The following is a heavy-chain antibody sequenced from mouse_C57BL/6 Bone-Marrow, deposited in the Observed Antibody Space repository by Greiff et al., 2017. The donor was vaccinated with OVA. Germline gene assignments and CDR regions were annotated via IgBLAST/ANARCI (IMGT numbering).Heavy chain of an antibody. CDR2: LWRGGRT. CDR3: ARKGGSSGLSFAY. J-gene: IGHJ3*01. D-gene: IGHD3-2*02. Sequence: VQLQQSGPGLVQPSQSLSITCTVSGFSLTSYGVHWVRQSPGKGLEWLGVLWRGGRTDSNAAFISRLSISKDNSKSQVFFKMNSLQADDTAIYYCARKGGSSGLSFAYWGQGTLVTVSA. V-gene: IGHV2-2*01. CDR1: GFSLTSYG.